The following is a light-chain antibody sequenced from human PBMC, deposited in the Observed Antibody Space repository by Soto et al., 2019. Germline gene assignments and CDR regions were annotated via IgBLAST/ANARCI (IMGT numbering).Light chain of an antibody. J-gene: IGKJ2*01. Sequence: EIVLTQSPGTLSLSPGESATLSCRANQVVSSSYLAWYQQKPGQAPRLLIYHASDRATGVPDRFSGSGSGTDFALTITRLVPEDFALFYCQQYGTFPFSFGQGTKLEIK. CDR1: QVVSSSY. CDR2: HAS. CDR3: QQYGTFPFS. V-gene: IGKV3-20*01.